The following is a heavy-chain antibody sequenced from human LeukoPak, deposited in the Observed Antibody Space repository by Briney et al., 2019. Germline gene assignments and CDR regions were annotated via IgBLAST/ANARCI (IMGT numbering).Heavy chain of an antibody. CDR3: AREYSSSSGVWFDP. J-gene: IGHJ5*02. CDR1: GYTFTSYD. CDR2: MNPNSGNT. Sequence: ASVKVSCKASGYTFTSYDINWVRQATGQGLEWMGWMNPNSGNTNYAQKFQGRVTITTDESTSTAYMELSSLRSEDTAVYYCAREYSSSSGVWFDPWGQGTLVTVSS. V-gene: IGHV1-8*03. D-gene: IGHD6-6*01.